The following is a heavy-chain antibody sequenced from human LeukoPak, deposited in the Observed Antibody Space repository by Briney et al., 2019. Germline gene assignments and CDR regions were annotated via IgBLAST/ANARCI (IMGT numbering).Heavy chain of an antibody. D-gene: IGHD6-19*01. Sequence: PSETLSLTCTVSGGSISSYYWSWIRQPPGKGLEWIGYIYYSGSTNYNPSLKSRVTISVDTSKNQFSLKLSSVTAADTAVYYCAREATISSGWAYYGMDVWGKGTTVTVSS. CDR2: IYYSGST. CDR3: AREATISSGWAYYGMDV. V-gene: IGHV4-59*01. CDR1: GGSISSYY. J-gene: IGHJ6*04.